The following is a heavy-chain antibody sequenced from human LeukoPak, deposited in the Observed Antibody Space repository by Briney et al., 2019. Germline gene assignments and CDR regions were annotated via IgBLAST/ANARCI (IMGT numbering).Heavy chain of an antibody. CDR3: AKDEYYDFWSGYFTLGGYYYYYGMDV. Sequence: GRSLRLSCAASGFKFDDYAMHWVRQSPGKGLEWVASINWNSGFIDYGDAVKGRVFISRDNAKNSLHLQMNSLRAEDTAVYYCAKDEYYDFWSGYFTLGGYYYYYGMDVWGQGTTVTVSS. D-gene: IGHD3-3*01. CDR1: GFKFDDYA. J-gene: IGHJ6*02. V-gene: IGHV3-9*01. CDR2: INWNSGFI.